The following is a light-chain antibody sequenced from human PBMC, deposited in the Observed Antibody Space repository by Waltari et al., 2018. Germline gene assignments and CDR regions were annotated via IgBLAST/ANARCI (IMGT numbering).Light chain of an antibody. CDR1: QSVSSN. CDR3: QQYNNWPPPYT. V-gene: IGKV3-15*01. CDR2: GAS. J-gene: IGKJ2*01. Sequence: EIVITQSTATLSVYQGERATHSCRASQSVSSNLAWYQQKPGQAPRLLIYGASTRATGIPARFSGSGSGTEFTLTISSLQSEDFAVYYCQQYNNWPPPYTFGQGTKLEIK.